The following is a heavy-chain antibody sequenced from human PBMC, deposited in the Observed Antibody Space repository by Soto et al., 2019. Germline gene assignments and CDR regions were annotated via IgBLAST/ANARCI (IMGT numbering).Heavy chain of an antibody. CDR3: ARALDQAQYYDFWSGAYNWFDP. D-gene: IGHD3-3*01. V-gene: IGHV1-69*13. Sequence: ASVKVSCKASGGTFSSYAISWVRQAPGQGLEWTGGIIPIFGTANYAQKFQGRVTITADESTSTAYMELSSLRSEDTAVYYCARALDQAQYYDFWSGAYNWFDPWGQGTLVTVSS. J-gene: IGHJ5*02. CDR2: IIPIFGTA. CDR1: GGTFSSYA.